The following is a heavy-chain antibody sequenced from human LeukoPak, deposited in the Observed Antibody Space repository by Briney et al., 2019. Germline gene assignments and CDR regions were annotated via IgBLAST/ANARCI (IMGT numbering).Heavy chain of an antibody. CDR1: GGSISSSSSY. V-gene: IGHV4-39*01. D-gene: IGHD6-13*01. Sequence: SETLSLTCTVSGGSISSSSSYWGWIRQPPGKGLEWIGSISYTGSTYYNPSLKSRVTISVDTSKNQFSLKLSSVTAADTAVYYCARVLAAAAHFDYWAREPWSPPPQ. CDR2: ISYTGST. J-gene: IGHJ4*02. CDR3: ARVLAAAAHFDY.